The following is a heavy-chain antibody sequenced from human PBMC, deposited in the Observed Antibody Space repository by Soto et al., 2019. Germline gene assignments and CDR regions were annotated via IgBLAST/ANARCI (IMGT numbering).Heavy chain of an antibody. CDR1: GGSISSGGYS. V-gene: IGHV4-30-2*01. J-gene: IGHJ4*02. CDR3: ARAIGWFGELLGGYYFAY. Sequence: QLQLQESGSGLVKPSQTLSLTCAVSGGSISSGGYSWSWIRQPPGKGLEWIGYIYHSGSTYYNPSLKRRVTISVGRSKNQFSLKLSSVTAADTAVYYCARAIGWFGELLGGYYFAYWGQGTLVTVSS. D-gene: IGHD3-10*01. CDR2: IYHSGST.